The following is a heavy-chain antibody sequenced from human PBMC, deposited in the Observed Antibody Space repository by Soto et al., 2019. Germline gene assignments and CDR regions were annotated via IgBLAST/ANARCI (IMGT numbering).Heavy chain of an antibody. V-gene: IGHV4-59*10. CDR1: GWTFDEYY. Sequence: SVPKPLRGAFDGWTFDEYYGTWLGKTAGKGLEWIGCIYSSGITKYNPSLKSRVTMSLDASRNQFSLNLTSVTAADTAVYYCARGQRFSDWFDPWGQGTLVTVSS. CDR3: ARGQRFSDWFDP. J-gene: IGHJ5*02. CDR2: IYSSGIT. D-gene: IGHD3-3*01.